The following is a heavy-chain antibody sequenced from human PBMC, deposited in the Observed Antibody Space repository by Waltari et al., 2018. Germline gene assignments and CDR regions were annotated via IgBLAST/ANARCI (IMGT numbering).Heavy chain of an antibody. D-gene: IGHD6-13*01. J-gene: IGHJ3*02. CDR1: GLTLRRHT. Sequence: EVQLVESGGGLVKPWGSLRLPCPVSGLTLRRHTMTWARQTPRKGLEWGSSISDSSSYIYFADSVKGRFTISRDNAKNSLYLQMNSLRAEDTAVYYCARVFVAAAGSHHDAFDIWGQGTMVTVSS. CDR3: ARVFVAAAGSHHDAFDI. V-gene: IGHV3-21*03. CDR2: ISDSSSYI.